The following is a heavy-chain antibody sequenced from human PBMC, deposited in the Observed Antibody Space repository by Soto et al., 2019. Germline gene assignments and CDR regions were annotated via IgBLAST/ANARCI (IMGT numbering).Heavy chain of an antibody. D-gene: IGHD3-10*01. J-gene: IGHJ5*02. CDR2: FDPEDGET. CDR1: GYTLTELS. CDR3: AIPGDPRQIPPLGFDP. Sequence: VASVKVSCKVSGYTLTELSMHWVRQAPGKGLEWMGGFDPEDGETIYAQKFQGRVTMTEDTSTDTAYMELSSLRSEDTAVYYCAIPGDPRQIPPLGFDPWGQGTLVTVSS. V-gene: IGHV1-24*01.